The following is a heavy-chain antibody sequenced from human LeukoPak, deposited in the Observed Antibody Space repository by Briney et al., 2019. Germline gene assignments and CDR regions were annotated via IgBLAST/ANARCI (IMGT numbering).Heavy chain of an antibody. D-gene: IGHD2-2*01. CDR2: ISGSGGST. J-gene: IGHJ1*01. CDR3: AKDEGGYCSSTSCYSGYFQH. V-gene: IGHV3-23*01. Sequence: PGGSLRLSCAASGFTFSSYAMSWVRQAPGKGLEWVSAISGSGGSTYYADSVKGRFTISRDNSKNTLSLQMNSLRAEDTAVYYCAKDEGGYCSSTSCYSGYFQHWGQGTLVTVSS. CDR1: GFTFSSYA.